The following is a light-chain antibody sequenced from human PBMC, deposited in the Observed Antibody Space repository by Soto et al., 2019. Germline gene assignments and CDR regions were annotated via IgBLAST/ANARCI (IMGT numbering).Light chain of an antibody. CDR3: SSYTSSTAYV. CDR2: EVS. J-gene: IGLJ1*01. V-gene: IGLV2-14*01. Sequence: QSAMTQPASVSWSPGQSVTISCTGTSSDVGGYNYVSWYQLHPGKAPKLMVYEVSNRPSGVSNRFSGSKSGNTASLTISGLQAEDEADYYCSSYTSSTAYVYRTGTKVTVL. CDR1: SSDVGGYNY.